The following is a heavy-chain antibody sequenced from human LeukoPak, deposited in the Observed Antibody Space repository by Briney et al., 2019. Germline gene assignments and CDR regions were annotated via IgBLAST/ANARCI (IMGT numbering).Heavy chain of an antibody. J-gene: IGHJ4*02. D-gene: IGHD3-22*01. V-gene: IGHV4-4*09. CDR1: GGSISSYY. Sequence: SETLSLTCTVSGGSISSYYWSWIRQPSGKGLEWIGYIYTSGSTNYNPSLKSRVTKSVDTSKNQFSLKLSSVTAADTAVYYCARQTYYYDSSGFGPHYYFDYWGQGTLVTVSS. CDR3: ARQTYYYDSSGFGPHYYFDY. CDR2: IYTSGST.